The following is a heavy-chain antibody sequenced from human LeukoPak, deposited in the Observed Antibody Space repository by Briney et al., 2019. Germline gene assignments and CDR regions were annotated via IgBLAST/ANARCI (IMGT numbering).Heavy chain of an antibody. Sequence: PSETLSLTCTVSGGSISSSSYYWGWIRQPPGKGLEWIGSIYYSGSTYYNPSLKSRVTISVDTSKNQFSLKLSSVTAADTAVYYCAKSREDIAMVTGFDYWGQGTLVTVSS. J-gene: IGHJ4*02. CDR2: IYYSGST. CDR1: GGSISSSSYY. D-gene: IGHD5-18*01. V-gene: IGHV4-39*07. CDR3: AKSREDIAMVTGFDY.